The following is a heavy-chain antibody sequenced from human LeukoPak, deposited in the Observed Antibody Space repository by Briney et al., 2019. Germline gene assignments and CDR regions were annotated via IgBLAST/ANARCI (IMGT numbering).Heavy chain of an antibody. CDR2: IYYIGST. Sequence: SLTLSLTCTVSGGSVSSGSYYWSWIRQPPGKGLEWIGYIYYIGSTNYNPSLKSRVTISVDTSKNQFTLKLSSVTAADTAVYYCAGHDGGSYGNWFDPWGQGTLVTVSS. V-gene: IGHV4-61*01. D-gene: IGHD1-26*01. CDR3: AGHDGGSYGNWFDP. J-gene: IGHJ5*02. CDR1: GGSVSSGSYY.